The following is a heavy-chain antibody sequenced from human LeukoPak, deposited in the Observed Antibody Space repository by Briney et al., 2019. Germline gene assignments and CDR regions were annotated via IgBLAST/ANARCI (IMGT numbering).Heavy chain of an antibody. CDR2: IYYSGST. J-gene: IGHJ3*02. CDR3: ARRFAPSRNDAFDI. D-gene: IGHD3-10*01. Sequence: SETLSLTCTVSGGSINSSSYYWGWIRQPPGKGLEWIGTIYYSGSTYYNPSLKSRVTLSVATSKNQFSLKLSSVTASDTAVYYCARRFAPSRNDAFDIWGQGTMVTVSS. V-gene: IGHV4-39*01. CDR1: GGSINSSSYY.